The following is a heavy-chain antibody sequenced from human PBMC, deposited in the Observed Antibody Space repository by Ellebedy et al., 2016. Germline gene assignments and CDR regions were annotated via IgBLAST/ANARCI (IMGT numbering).Heavy chain of an antibody. CDR2: INHSGST. CDR1: GGSFSGYY. V-gene: IGHV4-34*01. J-gene: IGHJ6*02. D-gene: IGHD6-13*01. CDR3: ARGYSSSWYRLGYYYGMDV. Sequence: GSLRLSCAVYGGSFSGYYWSWIRQPPGKGLEWIGEINHSGSTNYNPSLKSRVTISVDKSKNQFSLKLSSVTAEDTAVYYCARGYSSSWYRLGYYYGMDVWGQGTTVTVSS.